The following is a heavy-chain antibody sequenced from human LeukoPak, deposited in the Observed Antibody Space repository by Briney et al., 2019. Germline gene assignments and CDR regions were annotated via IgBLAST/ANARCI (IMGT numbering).Heavy chain of an antibody. CDR2: ISSGSSLI. CDR1: GFTLRSYS. CDR3: ARDPGLRATSALEI. J-gene: IGHJ3*02. Sequence: GGSLRLSCAASGFTLRSYSMNWVRQAPGKGLEWVSYISSGSSLIHYADSVKGRFTISRDNAKNSLYLQMNNLRAEDTAVYYCARDPGLRATSALEIWGQGTMFTVSS. V-gene: IGHV3-48*01. D-gene: IGHD3-10*01.